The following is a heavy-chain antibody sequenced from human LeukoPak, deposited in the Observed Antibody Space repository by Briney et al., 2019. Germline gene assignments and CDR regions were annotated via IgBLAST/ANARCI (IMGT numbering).Heavy chain of an antibody. Sequence: SETLSLTCSFSGGHINDYYWSWIRQPAGKALEWIGLTHSSGSTSYNPSLQGRVTMSIDTFKKQFSLNLRSVTAADTAVYYCARSVEGYCSGTSCYYYYYYMDVWGKGTTVTVSS. CDR2: THSSGST. CDR1: GGHINDYY. J-gene: IGHJ6*03. D-gene: IGHD2-2*01. CDR3: ARSVEGYCSGTSCYYYYYYMDV. V-gene: IGHV4-4*07.